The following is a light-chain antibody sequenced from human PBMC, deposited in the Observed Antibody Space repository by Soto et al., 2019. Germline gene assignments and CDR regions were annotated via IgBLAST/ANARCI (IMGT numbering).Light chain of an antibody. CDR3: QQYNNWPWT. V-gene: IGKV3-15*01. J-gene: IGKJ1*01. CDR2: GAS. CDR1: QSVRSN. Sequence: IVLTQSPATLVLSPGERSTLSCWASQSVRSNLAWYQQKPGQAPRLLIYGASTRATGIPARFSGSGSGTEFTLTISSLQSEDFAVYYCQQYNNWPWTFGQGTKVDIK.